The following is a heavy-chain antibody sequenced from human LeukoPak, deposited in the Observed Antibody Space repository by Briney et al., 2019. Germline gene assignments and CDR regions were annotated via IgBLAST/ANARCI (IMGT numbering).Heavy chain of an antibody. CDR2: IIPILGTA. V-gene: IGHV1-69*13. J-gene: IGHJ1*01. CDR3: AREGGGRDYAGSQPLGLRY. Sequence: SVKVSCKASGGTFSSYAISWVRQAPGQGLEWMGGIIPILGTANYAQKFQGRVTITADESASTAYMELSSLKSEDTAVYYCAREGGGRDYAGSQPLGLRYWGQGTLVTVSS. D-gene: IGHD4-23*01. CDR1: GGTFSSYA.